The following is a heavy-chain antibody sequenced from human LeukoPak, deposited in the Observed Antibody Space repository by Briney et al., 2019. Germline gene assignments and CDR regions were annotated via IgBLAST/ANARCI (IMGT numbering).Heavy chain of an antibody. V-gene: IGHV4-59*01. CDR2: IYYSGST. CDR1: GGSISSYY. Sequence: SETLSLTCTVSGGSISSYYWSWIRRPPGKGLEWIGYIYYSGSTNYNPSLKSRVTISVDTSKNQFSLKLSSVTAADTAVYYCARTRMGDWFDPWGQGTLVTVSS. J-gene: IGHJ5*02. CDR3: ARTRMGDWFDP. D-gene: IGHD1-26*01.